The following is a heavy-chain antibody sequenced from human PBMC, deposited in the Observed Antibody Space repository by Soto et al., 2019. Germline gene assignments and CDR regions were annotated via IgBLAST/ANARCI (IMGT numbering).Heavy chain of an antibody. D-gene: IGHD3-16*01. CDR3: ARGLYVWGSLDYFDC. V-gene: IGHV1-69*02. J-gene: IGHJ4*02. CDR1: GGTFSSYT. Sequence: QVQLVQSGAEVKKPGSSVKVSCKASGGTFSSYTISWVRQAPGQGLEWMGRIIPILGIANYAQKFQGRVTITADKATSTAYMERRSLRSEDTAVYYGARGLYVWGSLDYFDCWGPGTLVPVSS. CDR2: IIPILGIA.